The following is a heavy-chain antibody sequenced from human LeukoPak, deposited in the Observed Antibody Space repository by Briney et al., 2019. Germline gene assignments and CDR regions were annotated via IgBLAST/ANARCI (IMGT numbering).Heavy chain of an antibody. V-gene: IGHV1-46*02. CDR1: GYTFNSQH. CDR2: IIPSGGGT. J-gene: IGHJ5*01. D-gene: IGHD5/OR15-5a*01. CDR3: AGGCIRGGCFDS. Sequence: ASVKVSCKASGYTFNSQHIRWVRQAPGQGVEWMGIIIPSGGGTNYAQKFQGRVTMTRDTSTSTVYLEMNSLRSDDTAVYYCAGGCIRGGCFDSWGRGTLVIVSS.